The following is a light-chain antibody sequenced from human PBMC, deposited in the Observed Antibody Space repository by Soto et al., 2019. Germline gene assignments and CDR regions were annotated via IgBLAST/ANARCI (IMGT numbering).Light chain of an antibody. CDR1: QSVSSN. V-gene: IGKV3-20*01. J-gene: IGKJ1*01. Sequence: EIVMTQSPATLSVSAGERATLSCRASQSVSSNVAWYQQKPGQAPRLLIYGASSRAAGIPDRFSGSGSGTDFTLTISRLEPEDFAVYHCQQYGSSPTFGQGTKVDI. CDR2: GAS. CDR3: QQYGSSPT.